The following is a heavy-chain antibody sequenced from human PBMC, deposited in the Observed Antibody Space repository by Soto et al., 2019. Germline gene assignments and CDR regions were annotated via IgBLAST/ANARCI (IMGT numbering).Heavy chain of an antibody. Sequence: PSETLSLTCAVYGGSCSGYYWSWIRQPPGKGLEWIGEINHSGSTNYNPSLKSRVTISVDTSKNQFSLKLSSVTAADTAVYYCARGPRGFCYFDYWGQVTLVTVSS. J-gene: IGHJ4*02. D-gene: IGHD3-10*01. CDR2: INHSGST. V-gene: IGHV4-34*01. CDR3: ARGPRGFCYFDY. CDR1: GGSCSGYY.